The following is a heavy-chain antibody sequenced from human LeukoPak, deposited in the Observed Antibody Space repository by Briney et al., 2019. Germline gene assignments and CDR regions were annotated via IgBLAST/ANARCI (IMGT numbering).Heavy chain of an antibody. D-gene: IGHD3-22*01. J-gene: IGHJ5*02. Sequence: PSETLSLTCTVFGSAISSSDWGWIRQSPGKGLEGIGHIDYSGSTNYNPSLKSRVTISVDTSKNQFSLKLSSVTAADTAVYYCARGHHDSSGYYNWFDPWGQGTLVTVSS. CDR2: IDYSGST. CDR1: GSAISSSD. CDR3: ARGHHDSSGYYNWFDP. V-gene: IGHV4-59*01.